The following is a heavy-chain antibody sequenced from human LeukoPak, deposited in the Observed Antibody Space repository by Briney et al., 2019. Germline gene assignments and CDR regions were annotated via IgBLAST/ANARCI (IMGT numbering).Heavy chain of an antibody. D-gene: IGHD6-19*01. V-gene: IGHV3-48*03. CDR2: ISSSGSTI. CDR1: GFTFSSYE. J-gene: IGHJ4*02. CDR3: AKGRGIAVAGSFDY. Sequence: GGSLRLSCAASGFTFSSYEMNWVRQAPGKGLEWVSYISSSGSTIYYADSVKGRFTISRDNSKNSLYLQMNSLRTEDTALYYCAKGRGIAVAGSFDYWGQGTLVTVSS.